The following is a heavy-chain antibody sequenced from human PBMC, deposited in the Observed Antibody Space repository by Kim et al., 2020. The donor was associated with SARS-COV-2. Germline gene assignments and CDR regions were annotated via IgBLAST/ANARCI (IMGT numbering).Heavy chain of an antibody. J-gene: IGHJ6*02. Sequence: ATAYAASVKGRFNISRDDSKNTAYLQMNSLKTEDTAVYYCTRRGEDGMDVWGQGTTVTVSS. D-gene: IGHD3-16*01. CDR2: AT. V-gene: IGHV3-73*01. CDR3: TRRGEDGMDV.